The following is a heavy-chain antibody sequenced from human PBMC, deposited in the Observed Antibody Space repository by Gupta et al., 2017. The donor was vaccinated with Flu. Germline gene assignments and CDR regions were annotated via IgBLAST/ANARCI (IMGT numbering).Heavy chain of an antibody. CDR3: ARGGAGSDRAMSRGRDYFDS. Sequence: WVRKATDKGLVWVSYSSWVSSTIFYACYLKDGISTSRDKDSNSLTMQITGLRAEDTAVYFCARGGAGSDRAMSRGRDYFDSWGQGTLVSVSS. V-gene: IGHV3-48*01. J-gene: IGHJ4*02. D-gene: IGHD2-2*01. CDR2: SSWVSSTI.